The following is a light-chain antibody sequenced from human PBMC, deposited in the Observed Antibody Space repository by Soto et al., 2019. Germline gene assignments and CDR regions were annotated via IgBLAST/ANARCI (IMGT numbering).Light chain of an antibody. CDR2: AAT. CDR1: QDINSY. V-gene: IGKV1-9*01. Sequence: DIRLTQSPSFLSGSVGDRVTITCRASQDINSYLAWYRQKPGKAPKLLIYAATTLVSAVPSRFSGGGSGTEFTPTISSLQPEDVAPYYCKQLHIYPRTFGQGTKVEF. CDR3: KQLHIYPRT. J-gene: IGKJ1*01.